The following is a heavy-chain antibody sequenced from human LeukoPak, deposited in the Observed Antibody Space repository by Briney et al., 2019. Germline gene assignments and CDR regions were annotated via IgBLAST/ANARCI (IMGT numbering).Heavy chain of an antibody. D-gene: IGHD2-15*01. CDR3: VRGYSGAFEI. CDR1: GFTFSNYW. J-gene: IGHJ3*02. Sequence: GGSLRLSCTTSGFTFSNYWMNWVRQAPGKGLVWVSVVNGDGTTTGHADSVKGRFTISRDNAKSTLYLQMSSLRVEDTAVYYCVRGYSGAFEIWGQGTMVTVSS. V-gene: IGHV3-74*01. CDR2: VNGDGTTT.